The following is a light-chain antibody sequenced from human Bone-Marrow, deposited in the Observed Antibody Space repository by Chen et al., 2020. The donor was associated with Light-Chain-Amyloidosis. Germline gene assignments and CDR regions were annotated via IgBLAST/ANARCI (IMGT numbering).Light chain of an antibody. CDR1: SSNIGSNT. CDR2: SNN. CDR3: AAWDDSLNGPV. J-gene: IGLJ3*02. V-gene: IGLV1-44*01. Sequence: QSVLTQPPSASGTPGQRVTISCSGSSSNIGSNTVNWYQQRPGTAPKLLIYSNNQRPSGVPDRFSGSKSGTSASLAISGLQSEDEADYYCAAWDDSLNGPVFGGGTKLPVL.